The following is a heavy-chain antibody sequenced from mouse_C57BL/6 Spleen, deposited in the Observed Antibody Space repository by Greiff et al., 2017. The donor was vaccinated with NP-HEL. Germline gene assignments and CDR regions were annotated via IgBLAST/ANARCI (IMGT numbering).Heavy chain of an antibody. CDR3: ARAESAYYDCGAYFRY. V-gene: IGHV1-50*01. D-gene: IGHD2-4*01. Sequence: VQLQQPGAELVKPGASVKLSCKASGYTFTSYWMPWVKQRPGQGLEWIGEIDPAAGYTNYNQKFKGKATLTVDTSSSTAYMQLSSLPSDDTAVCYCARAESAYYDCGAYFRYWGQGTTLTVSS. CDR1: GYTFTSYW. J-gene: IGHJ2*01. CDR2: IDPAAGYT.